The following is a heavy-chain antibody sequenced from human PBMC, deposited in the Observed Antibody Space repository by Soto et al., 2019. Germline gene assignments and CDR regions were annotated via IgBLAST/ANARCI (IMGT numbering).Heavy chain of an antibody. Sequence: QLQLQESGPGLVKPSETLSLTCTVSGGSISSSSYYWGWIRQPPGKGLEWIGSIYYSGSTYYNPSLKSRVTISGDTSKNQFSLKLSSVTAADTAVYYCARLGGFGDYVDYWGQGTLVTVSS. CDR1: GGSISSSSYY. CDR2: IYYSGST. D-gene: IGHD3-10*01. V-gene: IGHV4-39*01. J-gene: IGHJ4*02. CDR3: ARLGGFGDYVDY.